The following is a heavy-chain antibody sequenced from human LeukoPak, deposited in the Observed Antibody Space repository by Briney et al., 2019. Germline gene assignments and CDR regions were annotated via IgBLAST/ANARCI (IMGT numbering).Heavy chain of an antibody. J-gene: IGHJ5*02. D-gene: IGHD2-15*01. CDR2: INPNSGGT. CDR1: GYTFTGYY. CDR3: ARVERYCSGGSCYSLWFDP. Sequence: ASVKVSCKASGYTFTGYYMHWVRQAPGQGLEWMGWINPNSGGTNYAQKFQGRVTMTRDTSISTAYMELSRLRSDDTAVYYCARVERYCSGGSCYSLWFDPWGQGTLVTVSS. V-gene: IGHV1-2*02.